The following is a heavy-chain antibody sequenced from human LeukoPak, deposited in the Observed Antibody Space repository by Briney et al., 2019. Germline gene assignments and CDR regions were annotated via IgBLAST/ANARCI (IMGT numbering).Heavy chain of an antibody. CDR3: AQEGN. V-gene: IGHV3-7*01. CDR2: IKEDGSEK. CDR1: GFSFSNDW. J-gene: IGHJ4*02. Sequence: PGGSLRLSCAASGFSFSNDWMSWVRQAPGKGPEWVASIKEDGSEKYYGDSVSGRFTISRDNAKNSLYLQMNSLRVEDTAVYYCAQEGNWGQGTLVTVSS.